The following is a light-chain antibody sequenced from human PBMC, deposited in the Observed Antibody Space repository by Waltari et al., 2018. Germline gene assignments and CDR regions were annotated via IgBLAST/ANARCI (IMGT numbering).Light chain of an antibody. CDR2: DTS. CDR3: QQRSAWPGT. V-gene: IGKV3-11*01. Sequence: EIVLTQSPATLSLSPGERATLSCRASQSVYNYLVCYQQKPGQAPRLLIYDTSNRATGIPARFSGSGSGTDFTLTISSLEPEDFAVYYCQQRSAWPGTFGQGTKLDIK. CDR1: QSVYNY. J-gene: IGKJ2*02.